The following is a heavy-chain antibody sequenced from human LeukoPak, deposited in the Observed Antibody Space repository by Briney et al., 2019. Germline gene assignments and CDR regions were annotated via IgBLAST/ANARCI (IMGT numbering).Heavy chain of an antibody. J-gene: IGHJ3*02. D-gene: IGHD3-22*01. Sequence: EGSLRLSCAASGFTFSSYAMSWVRQAPGKGLEWVSAISGSGGSTYYADSVKGRFTISRDNSKNTLYLQMNSLRAEDTAVYYCAKSRTYYYDSSGYYAFDIWGQGTMVTVSS. CDR2: ISGSGGST. CDR1: GFTFSSYA. CDR3: AKSRTYYYDSSGYYAFDI. V-gene: IGHV3-23*01.